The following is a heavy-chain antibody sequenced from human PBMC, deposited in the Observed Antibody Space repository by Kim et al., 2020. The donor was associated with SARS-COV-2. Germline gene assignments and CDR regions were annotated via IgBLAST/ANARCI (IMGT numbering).Heavy chain of an antibody. V-gene: IGHV5-10-1*01. CDR2: IDPSDSYT. CDR1: GYSFTSYW. CDR3: ARGRIVVVPAAHLNYYGMDV. Sequence: GESLKISCKGSGYSFTSYWISWVRQMHGKGLEWMGRIDPSDSYTNYSPSFQGHVTISADKSISTAYLQWSSLKASDTAMYYCARGRIVVVPAAHLNYYGMDVWGQGTTVTVSS. J-gene: IGHJ6*02. D-gene: IGHD2-2*01.